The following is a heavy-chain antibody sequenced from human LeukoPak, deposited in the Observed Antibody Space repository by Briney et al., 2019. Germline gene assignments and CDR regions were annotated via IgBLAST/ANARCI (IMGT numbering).Heavy chain of an antibody. Sequence: PGGSLRLSCAASGFTFSSYAMNWVRQAPGKGLEWVSAISGSGGSTNYADSVKGRFTISRDNSKNTLYLQMNSLRAEDTAIYYCAKEIDIRHYYDSSGYFAFDIWGQGTMVTVSS. J-gene: IGHJ3*02. CDR2: ISGSGGST. CDR1: GFTFSSYA. D-gene: IGHD3-22*01. V-gene: IGHV3-23*01. CDR3: AKEIDIRHYYDSSGYFAFDI.